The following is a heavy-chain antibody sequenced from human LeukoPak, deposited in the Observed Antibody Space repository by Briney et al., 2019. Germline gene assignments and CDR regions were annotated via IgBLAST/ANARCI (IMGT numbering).Heavy chain of an antibody. V-gene: IGHV4-39*07. CDR2: IYYSGST. CDR1: GGSISSSSYY. D-gene: IGHD6-19*01. CDR3: ARTQEAGYSSGRYDSYYYYYMDV. Sequence: SETLSLTCTVSGGSISSSSYYWGWIRQPPRKGLEWIGSIYYSGSTHYNSSLKSRVTISVDTSKNQFSLKLNSVTAADMAVYFCARTQEAGYSSGRYDSYYYYYMDVWGKGTTVTISS. J-gene: IGHJ6*03.